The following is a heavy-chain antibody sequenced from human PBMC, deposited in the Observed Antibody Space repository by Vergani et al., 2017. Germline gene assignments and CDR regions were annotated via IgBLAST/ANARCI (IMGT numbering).Heavy chain of an antibody. J-gene: IGHJ6*03. CDR2: TYFMSKWYN. D-gene: IGHD3-22*01. V-gene: IGHV6-1*01. Sequence: QVQLHQSGPGLVKPSQTLSLTCAISGDRVSNKCAGWNWIRQSPSRGLEWLGRTYFMSKWYNDYAASVKSRMTINSDTSKNLFSLQLQPVTPEDTAVYYCAREDISLTVEGANYMDIGGKGTTVTVSS. CDR1: GDRVSNKCAG. CDR3: AREDISLTVEGANYMDI.